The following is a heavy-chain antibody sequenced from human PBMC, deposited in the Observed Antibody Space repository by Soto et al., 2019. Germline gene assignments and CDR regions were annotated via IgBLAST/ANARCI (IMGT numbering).Heavy chain of an antibody. Sequence: EVQLVQSGAEVKKPGATVKISCKVSGFKFIDYYLYWVQQAPGKALEWMGRVDPEDGETVYSEKFQGRLTITADTSRDIAHTELSGLRSEDTAVYFCATTTAVIVAQGHMDVWGQGTTVIVSS. D-gene: IGHD2-21*01. CDR2: VDPEDGET. CDR1: GFKFIDYY. V-gene: IGHV1-69-2*01. J-gene: IGHJ6*02. CDR3: ATTTAVIVAQGHMDV.